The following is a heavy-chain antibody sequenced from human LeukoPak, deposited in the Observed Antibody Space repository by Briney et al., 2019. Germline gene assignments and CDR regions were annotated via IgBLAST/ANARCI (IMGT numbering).Heavy chain of an antibody. CDR1: GFTFSNYS. Sequence: GGSLRLSCVASGFTFSNYSMNWVRQAPGKGLEWVSYLTSSSTVYYAGSVKGRFTISRDNAKNSLFLQMNRLRAEDTAVYYCARDYCSGPKCYFIDYWGQGALVTVSS. V-gene: IGHV3-48*04. CDR3: ARDYCSGPKCYFIDY. J-gene: IGHJ4*02. D-gene: IGHD2-15*01. CDR2: LTSSSTV.